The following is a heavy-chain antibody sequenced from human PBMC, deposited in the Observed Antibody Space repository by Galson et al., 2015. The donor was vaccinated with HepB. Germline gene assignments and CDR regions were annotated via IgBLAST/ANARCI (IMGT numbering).Heavy chain of an antibody. D-gene: IGHD6-13*01. CDR2: INHSGST. CDR1: GGSFSGYY. CDR3: ARGVFEVSSSWPYYFDY. Sequence: ETLSLTCAVYGGSFSGYYWSWIRQPPGKGLEWIGEINHSGSTNYNPSLKSRVTISVDTSKNQFSLKLSSVTAADTAVYYCARGVFEVSSSWPYYFDYWGQGTLVTVSS. V-gene: IGHV4-34*01. J-gene: IGHJ4*02.